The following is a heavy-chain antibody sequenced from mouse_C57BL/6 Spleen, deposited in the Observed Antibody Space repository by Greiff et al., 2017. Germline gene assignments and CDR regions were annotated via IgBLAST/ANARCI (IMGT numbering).Heavy chain of an antibody. D-gene: IGHD2-4*01. CDR2: INPYNGGT. Sequence: EVKLMESGPVLVKPGASVKMSCKASGYTFTDYYMNWVKQSHGKSLEWIGVINPYNGGTSYNQKFKGKATLTVDKSASTAYMELNSLTSEDSAVYYCAVLRDYAMDYWGQGPSVTVSS. CDR1: GYTFTDYY. J-gene: IGHJ4*01. CDR3: AVLRDYAMDY. V-gene: IGHV1-19*01.